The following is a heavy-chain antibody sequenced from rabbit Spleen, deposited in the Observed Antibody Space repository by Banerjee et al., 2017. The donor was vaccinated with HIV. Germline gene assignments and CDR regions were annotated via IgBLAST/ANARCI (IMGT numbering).Heavy chain of an antibody. CDR1: GFSFSSGYD. CDR3: ARDLVGVIGWNFYL. J-gene: IGHJ6*01. Sequence: QEQLVESGGGLVKPGASLTLTCKASGFSFSSGYDMCWVRQAPGKGLEWIACIYTGDGSTYYASWVNGRFTISKTSSTTVTLQMTSLTAADRAAYFCARDLVGVIGWNFYLWGPGTLVTVS. D-gene: IGHD1-1*01. V-gene: IGHV1S45*01. CDR2: IYTGDGST.